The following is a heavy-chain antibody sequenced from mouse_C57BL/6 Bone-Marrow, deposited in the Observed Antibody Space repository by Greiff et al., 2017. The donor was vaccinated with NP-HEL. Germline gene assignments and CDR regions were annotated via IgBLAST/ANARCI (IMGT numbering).Heavy chain of an antibody. D-gene: IGHD1-1*01. CDR1: GYSITSGYY. CDR3: ARAPVVAKDWYFDV. J-gene: IGHJ1*03. Sequence: EVKLMESGPGLVKPSQSLSLTCSVTGYSITSGYYWNWIRQFPGNKLEWMGYISYDGSNNYNPSLKNRISITRDTSKNQFFLKLNSVTTEDTATYYCARAPVVAKDWYFDVWGTGTTVTVSS. CDR2: ISYDGSN. V-gene: IGHV3-6*01.